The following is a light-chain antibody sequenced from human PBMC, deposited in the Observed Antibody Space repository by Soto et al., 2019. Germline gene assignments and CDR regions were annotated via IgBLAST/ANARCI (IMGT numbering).Light chain of an antibody. CDR1: QSISTW. V-gene: IGKV1-5*03. Sequence: DIQMTQSPSTLSASVGDRVTITCRASQSISTWLAWYQQKPGKAPKLLIYKASTLQSGVPSRFSGSGSGTEFTLTISSLQPDDSATYYCQQYNSYPYTCGQGTKLEIK. CDR3: QQYNSYPYT. J-gene: IGKJ2*01. CDR2: KAS.